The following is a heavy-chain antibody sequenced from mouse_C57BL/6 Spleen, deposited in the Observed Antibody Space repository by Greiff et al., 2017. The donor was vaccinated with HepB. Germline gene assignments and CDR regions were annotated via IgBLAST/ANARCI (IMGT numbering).Heavy chain of an antibody. V-gene: IGHV1-80*01. CDR2: IYPGDGDT. J-gene: IGHJ4*01. D-gene: IGHD2-3*01. CDR1: GYAFSSYW. CDR3: ARLESYDGFYYAMDY. Sequence: VQLQQSGAELVKPGASVKISCKASGYAFSSYWMNWVKQRPGKGLEWIGQIYPGDGDTNYNGKFKGKATLTADKSSSTAYMQLSSLTSEDSAVYFCARLESYDGFYYAMDYWGQGTSVTVSS.